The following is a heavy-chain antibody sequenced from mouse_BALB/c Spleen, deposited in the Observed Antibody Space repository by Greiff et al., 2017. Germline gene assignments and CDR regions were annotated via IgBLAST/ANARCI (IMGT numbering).Heavy chain of an antibody. J-gene: IGHJ2*01. CDR3: TRSGYDYDGYFDY. Sequence: QVQLQQPGAELVKPGASVKMSCKASGYTFTSYWMHWVKQRPGQGLEWIGVIDPSDSYTSYNQKFKGKATLTVDTSSSTAYMQLSSLTSEDSAVYYCTRSGYDYDGYFDYWGQGTTLTVSS. CDR1: GYTFTSYW. V-gene: IGHV1S127*01. CDR2: IDPSDSYT. D-gene: IGHD2-4*01.